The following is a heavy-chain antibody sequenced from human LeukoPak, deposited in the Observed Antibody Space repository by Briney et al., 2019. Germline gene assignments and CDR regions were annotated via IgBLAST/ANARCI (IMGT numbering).Heavy chain of an antibody. V-gene: IGHV1-2*02. D-gene: IGHD3-22*01. Sequence: GASVKVSCKASGYTFTDYYMHWVRQAPGQGLEWMGWISPNSGDTNYAQNLQGRVTMTRDTSISTAYMELSRLRSDDTAVYYCARVGNYYDSDGYYGFDYWGQGTLVTVSS. CDR3: ARVGNYYDSDGYYGFDY. CDR1: GYTFTDYY. J-gene: IGHJ4*02. CDR2: ISPNSGDT.